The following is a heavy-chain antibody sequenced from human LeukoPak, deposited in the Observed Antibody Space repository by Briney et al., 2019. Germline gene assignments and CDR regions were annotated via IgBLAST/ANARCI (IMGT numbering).Heavy chain of an antibody. CDR3: ARDYDFWSGYQLYFDY. CDR2: IWYDGSNK. J-gene: IGHJ4*02. V-gene: IGHV3-33*01. Sequence: PGGSLRLSCAASGFTFSSYGMHWDRQAPGKGLEWVAVIWYDGSNKYYADSVKGRFTISRDNSKNTLYLQMNSLRAEDTAVYYCARDYDFWSGYQLYFDYWGQGTLVTVSS. CDR1: GFTFSSYG. D-gene: IGHD3-3*01.